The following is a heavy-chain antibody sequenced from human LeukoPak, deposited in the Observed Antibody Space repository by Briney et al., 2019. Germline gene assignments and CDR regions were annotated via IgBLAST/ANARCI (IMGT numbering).Heavy chain of an antibody. J-gene: IGHJ4*02. Sequence: GGSLRLSCAASGFTFSSYSMNWVRQAPGKGLEWVSSISSSSSYIYYADSVKGRFTISRDNAKNSLYLQMNSLRAEDTAVYYCARDTSARNYFDYWGQGTLVTVSS. D-gene: IGHD2/OR15-2a*01. V-gene: IGHV3-21*01. CDR2: ISSSSSYI. CDR1: GFTFSSYS. CDR3: ARDTSARNYFDY.